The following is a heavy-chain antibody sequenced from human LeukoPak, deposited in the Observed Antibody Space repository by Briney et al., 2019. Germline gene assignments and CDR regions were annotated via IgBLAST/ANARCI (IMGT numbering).Heavy chain of an antibody. J-gene: IGHJ4*02. CDR3: AKKVGSYWALDY. Sequence: GGSLRLSCAASGFTFSNYGMHWVRQAPGKGLEWVAFIRYDGSSKYYVDSVKGRFTISRDNSRNTLYLQMNSLRPEDTAVYYCAKKVGSYWALDYWGQGTLVTVSS. D-gene: IGHD1-26*01. CDR1: GFTFSNYG. V-gene: IGHV3-30*02. CDR2: IRYDGSSK.